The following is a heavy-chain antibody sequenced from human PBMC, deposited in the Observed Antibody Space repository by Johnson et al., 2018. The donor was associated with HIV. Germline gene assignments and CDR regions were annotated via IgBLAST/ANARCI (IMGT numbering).Heavy chain of an antibody. D-gene: IGHD1-1*01. CDR3: ARAPGWNDVWGAFDI. CDR2: IRYDGSNK. V-gene: IGHV3-30*02. J-gene: IGHJ3*02. CDR1: GFTFSSYG. Sequence: QMQLVESGGGVVQPGGSLRLSCAASGFTFSSYGMHWVRQAPGKGLEWVAFIRYDGSNKYYADSVKGRVTISRDNSKNTLYLQMNSLRAEDTAVYYCARAPGWNDVWGAFDIWGQGTMVTVSS.